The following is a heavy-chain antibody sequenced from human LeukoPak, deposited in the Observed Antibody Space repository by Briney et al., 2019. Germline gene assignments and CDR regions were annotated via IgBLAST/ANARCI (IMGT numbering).Heavy chain of an antibody. D-gene: IGHD3-16*02. V-gene: IGHV5-51*01. CDR1: RYNFTNYW. CDR3: ARRSYAYIWGTYRADPSFAQ. J-gene: IGHJ4*02. CDR2: IFPRDSDT. Sequence: GESLKISCKGPRYNFTNYWIAWVRQMPGKGLAWMGIIFPRDSDTRYSPSFQGQVTISVDKSISTAYLQWSSLQASDTAVYYCARRSYAYIWGTYRADPSFAQWRQGTLVTVSS.